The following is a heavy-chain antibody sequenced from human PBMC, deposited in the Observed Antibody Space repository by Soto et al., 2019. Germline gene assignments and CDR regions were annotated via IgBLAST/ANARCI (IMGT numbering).Heavy chain of an antibody. CDR3: ARDRVVVVAATPEIYYYYGMDV. Sequence: SETLSLTCTASGGSISSYYWTWIRQPPGKGLEWIGYIYYSGSTNYNPSLKSRVTISVDTSKNQFSLRLSSVTAADTAVYYCARDRVVVVAATPEIYYYYGMDVWRQGTTVTVSS. V-gene: IGHV4-59*01. J-gene: IGHJ6*02. CDR2: IYYSGST. CDR1: GGSISSYY. D-gene: IGHD2-15*01.